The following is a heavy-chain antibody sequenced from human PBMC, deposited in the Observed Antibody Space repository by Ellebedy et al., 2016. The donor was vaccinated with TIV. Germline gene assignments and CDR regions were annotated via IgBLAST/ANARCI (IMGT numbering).Heavy chain of an antibody. CDR2: VGESGVWT. CDR1: GFSFSHYV. V-gene: IGHV3-23*01. J-gene: IGHJ4*02. CDR3: ARLRPVAGTGGY. D-gene: IGHD6-19*01. Sequence: PGGSLRLSCAASGFSFSHYVMNWVRQAPGKGLEWVSSVGESGVWTDYADSVKGRFTIFRENSKSTLFLQMNSLRVDDTAVYYCARLRPVAGTGGYWGQGTPVTVSS.